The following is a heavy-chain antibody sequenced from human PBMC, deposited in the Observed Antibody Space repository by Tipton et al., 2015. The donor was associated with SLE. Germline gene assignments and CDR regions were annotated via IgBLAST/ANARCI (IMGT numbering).Heavy chain of an antibody. V-gene: IGHV3-23*01. Sequence: SLRLSCTASGLTFSTYAMTWVRQAPGKGLEWVSTFSGRGGRTFYTDSVKGRFTISRDSSMNTVFLQMNNLRGEDTAIYYCAREGVSGGGLDFWGQGTLVTVSS. CDR3: AREGVSGGGLDF. J-gene: IGHJ4*02. D-gene: IGHD2-15*01. CDR1: GLTFSTYA. CDR2: FSGRGGRT.